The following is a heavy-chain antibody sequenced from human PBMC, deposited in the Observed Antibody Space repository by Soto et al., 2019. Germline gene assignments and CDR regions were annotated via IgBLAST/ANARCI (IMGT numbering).Heavy chain of an antibody. CDR3: AKDAVSGDGIWLLDS. CDR1: GFTFTNYA. Sequence: PGGSLRLSCAASGFTFTNYAMTWARQAPGKGLEWVSSLLRSGSTTYYADSAKGRFTISSDISANSLYLQMDSLRAEDTAVYYCAKDAVSGDGIWLLDSWGQGTVVTVSS. D-gene: IGHD4-17*01. V-gene: IGHV3-23*01. CDR2: LLRSGSTT. J-gene: IGHJ4*02.